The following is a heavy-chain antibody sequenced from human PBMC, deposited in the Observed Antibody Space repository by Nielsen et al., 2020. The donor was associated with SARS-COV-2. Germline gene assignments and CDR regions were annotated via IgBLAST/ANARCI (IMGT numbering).Heavy chain of an antibody. CDR2: ISYSGST. J-gene: IGHJ4*02. Sequence: SETLSLTCTVSGGSISGGGYYWTWIRQHPGTGQEWIGNISYSGSTYYNSSLKSRVTISVDTSKNHFSLKLSSVTAADTAVYYCAREDVAGYFDYWGQGTLVTVSS. CDR1: GGSISGGGYY. CDR3: AREDVAGYFDY. D-gene: IGHD6-19*01. V-gene: IGHV4-31*03.